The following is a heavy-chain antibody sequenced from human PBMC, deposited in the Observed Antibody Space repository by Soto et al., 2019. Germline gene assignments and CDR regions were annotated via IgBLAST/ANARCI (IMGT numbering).Heavy chain of an antibody. CDR3: ATAIGGVGQWLEPLHYYYGMDV. CDR2: FDPEDGET. J-gene: IGHJ6*02. Sequence: ASVKVSCKVSGYTLPELSMHWVRQAPGKGLEWMGGFDPEDGETIYAQKFQGRVTMTEDTSTDTAYMELSSLRSEDTAVYYCATAIGGVGQWLEPLHYYYGMDVWGQGTTVTVSS. D-gene: IGHD6-19*01. V-gene: IGHV1-24*01. CDR1: GYTLPELS.